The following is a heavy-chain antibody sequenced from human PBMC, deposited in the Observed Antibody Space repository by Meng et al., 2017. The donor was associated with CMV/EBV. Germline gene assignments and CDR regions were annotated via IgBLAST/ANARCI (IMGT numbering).Heavy chain of an antibody. J-gene: IGHJ4*02. D-gene: IGHD1-26*01. CDR1: GGTFSSYA. Sequence: SVKVSCKASGGTFSSYAISWVRQAPGQGLEWMGGIIPIFGTANYAQKFQGRVTITTDESTSTAYMELSSLRSEDTAVCYCATKGIVGATTGYFDYWGQGTLVTVSS. CDR2: IIPIFGTA. V-gene: IGHV1-69*05. CDR3: ATKGIVGATTGYFDY.